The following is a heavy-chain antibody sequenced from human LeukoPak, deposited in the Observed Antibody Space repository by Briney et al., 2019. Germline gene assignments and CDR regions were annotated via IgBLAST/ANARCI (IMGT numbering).Heavy chain of an antibody. D-gene: IGHD6-19*01. CDR2: IYHSGST. CDR1: GYSISSGYY. J-gene: IGHJ5*02. CDR3: ARGRYSSGWYGTNWFDP. Sequence: PSETLSLTCAVSGYSISSGYYWGWIRQPPGKGLEWIGSIYHSGSTYYNPSLKSRVTISVDTSKNQFSLKLSSVTAADTAVYYCARGRYSSGWYGTNWFDPWGQGTLVTVSS. V-gene: IGHV4-38-2*01.